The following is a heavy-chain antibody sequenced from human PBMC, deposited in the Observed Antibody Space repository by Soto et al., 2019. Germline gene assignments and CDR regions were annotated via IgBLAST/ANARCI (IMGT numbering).Heavy chain of an antibody. J-gene: IGHJ6*03. CDR3: ASRTPDCGDYGYYYDYYIAV. Sequence: EVQLVESGGGLVQPGGSLRLSCAASGFTVSSNYMSWVRQAPGKGLEWVSVIYSGGSTYYADSVKGRFTISRHNSKNTLYLPMNSLRAADTTVYYSASRTPDCGDYGYYYDYYIAVWGNGTTVTVSS. CDR2: IYSGGST. D-gene: IGHD4-17*01. V-gene: IGHV3-53*04. CDR1: GFTVSSNY.